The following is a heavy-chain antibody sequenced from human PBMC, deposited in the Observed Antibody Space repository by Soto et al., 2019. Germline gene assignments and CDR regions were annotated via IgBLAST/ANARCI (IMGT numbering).Heavy chain of an antibody. D-gene: IGHD1-1*01. CDR3: AKVWFGLERRYNYYGMDV. V-gene: IGHV3-30*18. CDR2: ISYDGSNK. J-gene: IGHJ6*02. Sequence: GGSLRLSCAASGFTFSSYGMHWVRQAPGKGLEWVAVISYDGSNKYYADSVKGRFTISRDNSKNTLYLQMNSLRAEDTAVYYCAKVWFGLERRYNYYGMDVWGQGTTVTVSS. CDR1: GFTFSSYG.